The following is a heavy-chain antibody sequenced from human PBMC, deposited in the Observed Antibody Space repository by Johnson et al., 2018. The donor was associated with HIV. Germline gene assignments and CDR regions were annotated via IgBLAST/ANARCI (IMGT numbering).Heavy chain of an antibody. J-gene: IGHJ3*02. CDR1: GFTFSSYW. D-gene: IGHD2-15*01. V-gene: IGHV3-7*01. Sequence: EVQLVESGGGLVQPGGSLRLSCAASGFTFSSYWMSWVRQAPGKGLEWVANIKQAGSEKYYVDSVKGQFTISRDNAKNSLYLQMNSLRAEDTAVYYCARVPTRSAFDIWGQGTMVTVSS. CDR3: ARVPTRSAFDI. CDR2: IKQAGSEK.